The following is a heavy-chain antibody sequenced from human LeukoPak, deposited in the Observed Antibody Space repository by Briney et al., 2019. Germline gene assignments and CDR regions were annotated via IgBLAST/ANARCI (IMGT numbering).Heavy chain of an antibody. CDR2: INPNSGGT. CDR3: ARDRGPMAPRVEYNWFDP. Sequence: ASVTVSCKASGYTFTGYYMHWVRQAPGQGLEWMGRINPNSGGTNYAQKFQGRVTMTRDTSISTAYMELSRLRSDDTAVYYCARDRGPMAPRVEYNWFDPWGQGTLVTVSS. CDR1: GYTFTGYY. V-gene: IGHV1-2*06. J-gene: IGHJ5*02. D-gene: IGHD3-10*01.